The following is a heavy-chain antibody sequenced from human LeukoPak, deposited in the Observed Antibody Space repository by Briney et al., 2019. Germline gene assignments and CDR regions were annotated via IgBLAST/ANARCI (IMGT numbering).Heavy chain of an antibody. Sequence: SVKVSCKASGGTFSSYAISWVRQAPGQGLEWMGGIIPIFGTANYAQKFQGSVTITADKSTSTAYMELSSLRSEDTAVYYCARGSSWGPYYYYYMDVWGKGTTVTVSS. CDR3: ARGSSWGPYYYYYMDV. CDR1: GGTFSSYA. J-gene: IGHJ6*03. D-gene: IGHD6-13*01. CDR2: IIPIFGTA. V-gene: IGHV1-69*06.